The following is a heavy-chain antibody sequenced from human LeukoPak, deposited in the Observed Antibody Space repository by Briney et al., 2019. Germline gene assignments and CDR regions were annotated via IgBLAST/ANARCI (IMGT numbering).Heavy chain of an antibody. J-gene: IGHJ4*02. CDR1: GFTFSSYA. CDR2: ISGSGGST. V-gene: IGHV3-23*01. Sequence: QPGGSLRLSCAASGFTFSSYAMSWVRQAPGKGLEWVSAISGSGGSTYYADSVKGRFTISRDNSKNSLYLQMNSLRAEDTAVYYCARRQWLVQGGDYFDYWGQGTLVTVSS. D-gene: IGHD6-19*01. CDR3: ARRQWLVQGGDYFDY.